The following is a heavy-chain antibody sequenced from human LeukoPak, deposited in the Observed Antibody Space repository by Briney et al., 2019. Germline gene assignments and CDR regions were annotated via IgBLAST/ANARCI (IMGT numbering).Heavy chain of an antibody. D-gene: IGHD3-10*01. J-gene: IGHJ5*02. V-gene: IGHV4-59*08. CDR3: ARHGSGTSLALYP. CDR1: SGSMSSYY. CDR2: ISYSGTT. Sequence: SETLSLTCTVSSGSMSSYYWSWIRQSPGKGLEWVGYISYSGTTNYNPSLKSRVTISLGTSKNRFSLNLTSVTAADTAVYYCARHGSGTSLALYPWGQGTLVTVSS.